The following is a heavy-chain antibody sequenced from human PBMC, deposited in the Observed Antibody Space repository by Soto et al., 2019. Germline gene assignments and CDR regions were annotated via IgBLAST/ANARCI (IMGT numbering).Heavy chain of an antibody. CDR3: AKDRMNGNSVWDPFDI. CDR2: IKTKTDGGTT. J-gene: IGHJ3*02. D-gene: IGHD2-8*01. Sequence: PGGSLRLSCAASGFTFSNAWMNWVRQAPGKGLEWVGRIKTKTDGGTTDYAAPVKGRFTISRDDSKNTLYLQMNSLKTEDTAVYYCAKDRMNGNSVWDPFDIWGQGTMVTVSS. CDR1: GFTFSNAW. V-gene: IGHV3-15*01.